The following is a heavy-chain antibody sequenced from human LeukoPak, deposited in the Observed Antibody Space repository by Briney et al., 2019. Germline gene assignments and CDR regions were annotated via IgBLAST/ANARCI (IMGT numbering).Heavy chain of an antibody. CDR3: ARVEKYFDWLLYDY. D-gene: IGHD3-9*01. CDR1: GFTFRNYG. CDR2: ISYDGNMK. Sequence: PGGSLRLSCAASGFTFRNYGMHWVRQAPGKGLEWVALISYDGNMKYYADSVKGRFTISRDNSKNTLYLQMNSLRAEDTAVYYCARVEKYFDWLLYDYWGQGTLVTVSS. J-gene: IGHJ4*02. V-gene: IGHV3-33*01.